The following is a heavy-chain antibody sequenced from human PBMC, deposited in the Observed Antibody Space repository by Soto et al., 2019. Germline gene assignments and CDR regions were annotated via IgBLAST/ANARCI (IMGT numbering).Heavy chain of an antibody. CDR1: GYTFSNYA. V-gene: IGHV1-18*01. J-gene: IGHJ1*01. D-gene: IGHD6-13*01. CDR2: ISGHNGNT. Sequence: QVQLVQSGGEVKKPGASVKVSCKASGYTFSNYAISWVRQAPGQGPEWMGWISGHNGNTKYAQKLQGRVTMTTDTSTNTAYMELRSLRFDDTAVYYCARGDSSWSDEYYRHWGQGTLVTVSS. CDR3: ARGDSSWSDEYYRH.